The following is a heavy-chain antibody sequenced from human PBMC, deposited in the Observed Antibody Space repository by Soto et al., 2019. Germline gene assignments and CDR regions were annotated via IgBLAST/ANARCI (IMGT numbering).Heavy chain of an antibody. CDR1: GGSISNYY. D-gene: IGHD6-13*01. J-gene: IGHJ6*02. V-gene: IGHV4-59*01. CDR2: IYYTGST. CDR3: ARVGSSWYLGMDV. Sequence: PSETLSLTCTVSGGSISNYYWSWIRQPPGMGLEWIGYIYYTGSTNYNPSLKCRVTISVDTSKNQFSLKLSSVTAADTAVYYCARVGSSWYLGMDVWGQGTTVTVSS.